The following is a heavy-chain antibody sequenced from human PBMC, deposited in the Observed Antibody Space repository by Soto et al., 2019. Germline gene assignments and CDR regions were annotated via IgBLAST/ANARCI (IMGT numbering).Heavy chain of an antibody. CDR2: ISSSSSTI. Sequence: EVQLVESGGGLVQPGGSLRLSCAASGFTFSSYSMNWVRQAPGKGLEWVSYISSSSSTIYYADPVKGRFTISRDNAKNLPHLQMNSLRDEDTAVYYCAREIPSRGAGWFDPWGQGALVTVSS. D-gene: IGHD3-10*01. CDR1: GFTFSSYS. CDR3: AREIPSRGAGWFDP. J-gene: IGHJ5*02. V-gene: IGHV3-48*02.